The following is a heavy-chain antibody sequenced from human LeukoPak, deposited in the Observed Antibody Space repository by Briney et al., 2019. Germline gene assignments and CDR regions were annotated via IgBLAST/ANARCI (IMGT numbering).Heavy chain of an antibody. D-gene: IGHD1-26*01. CDR1: GFTFSSYE. CDR2: ISSSSSYI. CDR3: ASDPYSGSYSDYYYYYMDV. Sequence: PGGSLRLSCAASGFTFSSYEMNWVRQAPGKGLEWVSSISSSSSYIYYADSVKGRFTISRDNAKNSLYLQMNSLRAEDTAVYYCASDPYSGSYSDYYYYYMDVWGKGTTVTVSS. J-gene: IGHJ6*03. V-gene: IGHV3-21*01.